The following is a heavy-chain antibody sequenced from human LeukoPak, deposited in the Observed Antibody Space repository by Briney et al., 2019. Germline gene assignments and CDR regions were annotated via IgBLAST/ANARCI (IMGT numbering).Heavy chain of an antibody. V-gene: IGHV3-23*01. CDR1: GFTFSSYA. Sequence: GGSLRLSCAAFGFTFSSYAMSWVRQAPGKGLEWVSAISGSGGSTYYADSVKGRFTIPRDNSKNTLYLQMNSLRAEDTAVYYCAKVVVPAVRGYFDYWGQGTLVTVSS. CDR3: AKVVVPAVRGYFDY. CDR2: ISGSGGST. J-gene: IGHJ4*02. D-gene: IGHD2-2*01.